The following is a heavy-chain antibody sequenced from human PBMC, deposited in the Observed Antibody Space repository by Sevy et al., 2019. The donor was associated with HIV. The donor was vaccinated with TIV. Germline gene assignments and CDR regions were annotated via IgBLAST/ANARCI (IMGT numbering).Heavy chain of an antibody. V-gene: IGHV3-23*01. J-gene: IGHJ4*02. D-gene: IGHD3-22*01. CDR1: GFTFSNYA. Sequence: GGSLRLSCAASGFTFSNYAMNWVRQAPGKGLEWVSGISGSGGSGEKTNYADSVKGRFTISRDDSKNSLYLQLNSLRAEDTAIYYCARKYHRSGYFDYWGQGTLVTVSS. CDR3: ARKYHRSGYFDY. CDR2: ISGSGGSGEKT.